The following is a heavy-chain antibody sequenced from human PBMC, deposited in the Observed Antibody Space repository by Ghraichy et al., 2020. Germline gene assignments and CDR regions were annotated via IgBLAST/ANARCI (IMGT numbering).Heavy chain of an antibody. CDR1: GGSFSGYY. CDR2: INHSGST. V-gene: IGHV4-34*01. D-gene: IGHD6-6*01. CDR3: ARRKYSSSSGDAFDI. J-gene: IGHJ3*02. Sequence: SQTLSLTCAVYGGSFSGYYWSWIRQPPGKGLEWIGEINHSGSTNYNPSLKSRVTISVDTSKNQFSLKLSSVTAADTAVYYCARRKYSSSSGDAFDIWGQGTMVTVSS.